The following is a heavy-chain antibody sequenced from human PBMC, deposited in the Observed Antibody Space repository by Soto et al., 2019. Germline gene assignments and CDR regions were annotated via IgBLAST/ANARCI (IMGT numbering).Heavy chain of an antibody. CDR1: GYTFTSYA. CDR3: ARDPYCSSTSCYASLYGY. D-gene: IGHD2-2*01. J-gene: IGHJ4*02. CDR2: INAGNGNT. V-gene: IGHV1-3*01. Sequence: ASVKVSCKASGYTFTSYAMHWVRQAPGQRLEWMGWINAGNGNTKYSQKFQGRVTITRDTSASTAYMELSSLRSEDTAVYYCARDPYCSSTSCYASLYGYWGQGTLVTVSS.